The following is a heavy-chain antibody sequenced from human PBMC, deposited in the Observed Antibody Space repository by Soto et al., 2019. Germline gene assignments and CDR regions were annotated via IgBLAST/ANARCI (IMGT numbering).Heavy chain of an antibody. J-gene: IGHJ6*02. CDR1: GFTFTSSA. Sequence: QMPLVQSGPEVKKPGTSVKVSCKASGFTFTSSAVQWVRQARGQRLEWIGWIVVGSGNTNYAQKFQERVTITRDMSTSTAYMELSSLRSEDTAVYYCAAAVEAHYYYGMDVWGQGTTVTVSS. CDR3: AAAVEAHYYYGMDV. D-gene: IGHD2-15*01. V-gene: IGHV1-58*01. CDR2: IVVGSGNT.